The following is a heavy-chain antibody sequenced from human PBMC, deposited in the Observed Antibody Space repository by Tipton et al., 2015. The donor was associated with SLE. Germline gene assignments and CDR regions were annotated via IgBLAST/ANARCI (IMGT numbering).Heavy chain of an antibody. V-gene: IGHV4-59*01. CDR1: GGSISTYY. Sequence: TLSLTCSVSGGSISTYYWNWIRQPPGKGLEWIGYVDNSGSTNYNPSLRSRLTISVDTSRNQFSLKLNSLTAADTAVYYCARTSLGFNFWTGSPFDPWSQGTPVTVSS. D-gene: IGHD3/OR15-3a*01. CDR3: ARTSLGFNFWTGSPFDP. J-gene: IGHJ5*02. CDR2: VDNSGST.